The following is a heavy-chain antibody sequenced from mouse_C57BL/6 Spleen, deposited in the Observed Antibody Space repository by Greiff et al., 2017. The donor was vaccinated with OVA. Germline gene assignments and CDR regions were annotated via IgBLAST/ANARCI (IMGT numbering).Heavy chain of an antibody. CDR1: GYTFTSYW. D-gene: IGHD1-1*01. J-gene: IGHJ2*01. CDR3: ARRMYDGSSYDSLDY. V-gene: IGHV1-53*01. Sequence: QVQLQQPGTELVKPGASVKLSCKASGYTFTSYWMHWVKQRPGQGLEWIGNINPSNGGTNYNEKFKSKATLTVDKSSSTAYMQLSSLTSEDSAVDDCARRMYDGSSYDSLDYWGQGTTLTVSS. CDR2: INPSNGGT.